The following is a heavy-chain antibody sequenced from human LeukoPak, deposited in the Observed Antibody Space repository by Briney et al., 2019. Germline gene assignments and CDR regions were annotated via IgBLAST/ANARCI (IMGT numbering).Heavy chain of an antibody. CDR3: ARDYGAADY. CDR1: GFTFNDYY. CDR2: IKQDGSEK. D-gene: IGHD4-17*01. Sequence: GGSLRLSCAASGFTFNDYYMSWIRQAPGKGLEWVANIKQDGSEKYYVDSVKGRFTISRDNAKKSLYLQMNSLRAEDTAVYYCARDYGAADYWGQGTLVTVSS. V-gene: IGHV3-7*01. J-gene: IGHJ4*02.